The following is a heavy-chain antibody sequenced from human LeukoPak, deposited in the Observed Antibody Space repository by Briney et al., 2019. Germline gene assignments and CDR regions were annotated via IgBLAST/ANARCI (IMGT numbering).Heavy chain of an antibody. D-gene: IGHD6-13*01. V-gene: IGHV1-2*02. CDR2: INPNSGGT. CDR3: ARDGAAAALNWFDP. J-gene: IGHJ5*02. Sequence: GESLKISCKGSGYSFTRYWIGWMRQAPGQGHEWMGWINPNSGGTNYAQKFQGRVTMTRDTSISTAYMELSRLRSDDTAVYYCARDGAAAALNWFDPWGQGTLVTVSS. CDR1: GYSFTRYW.